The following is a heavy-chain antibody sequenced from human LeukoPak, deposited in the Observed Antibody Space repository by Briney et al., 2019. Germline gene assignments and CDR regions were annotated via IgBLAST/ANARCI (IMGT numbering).Heavy chain of an antibody. CDR2: IYGSGST. D-gene: IGHD2-15*01. V-gene: IGHV4-4*07. CDR3: ASPGGYCSGGSCFYDAFDI. CDR1: GGSISSDY. Sequence: SETLSLTCTVSGGSISSDYWNWIRQPAGKGLEWIGRIYGSGSTKYNPSLKSRVTISVDTSKNQFSLKLSSVTAADTAVYYCASPGGYCSGGSCFYDAFDIWGQGTMVTVSS. J-gene: IGHJ3*02.